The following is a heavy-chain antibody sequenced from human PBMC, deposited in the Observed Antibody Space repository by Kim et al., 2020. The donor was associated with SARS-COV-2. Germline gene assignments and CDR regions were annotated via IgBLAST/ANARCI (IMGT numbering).Heavy chain of an antibody. CDR2: INPVFGKA. CDR3: ARRGVTTRRSVNYYYYYGMDV. Sequence: SVKVSCKASGGTFSSYAISWVRQAPGQGLEWMGGINPVFGKANYAQKFQGRVTITADESTSTAYMELSSLRSEDTGVYYCARRGVTTRRSVNYYYYYGMDVWGQGTTVTVSS. CDR1: GGTFSSYA. D-gene: IGHD4-4*01. J-gene: IGHJ6*02. V-gene: IGHV1-69*13.